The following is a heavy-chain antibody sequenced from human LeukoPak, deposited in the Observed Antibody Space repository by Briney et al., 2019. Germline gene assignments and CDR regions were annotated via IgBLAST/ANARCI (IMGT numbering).Heavy chain of an antibody. V-gene: IGHV4-4*07. CDR1: GGSISSYY. CDR2: IYTSGST. CDR3: ARAVLVVPAANAFDI. J-gene: IGHJ3*02. D-gene: IGHD2-2*01. Sequence: PSETLSLTCTVSGGSISSYYWSWIRQPAGKGLEWIGRIYTSGSTYYNPSLKSRVTISVDTSKNQFSLKLSSVTAADTAVYYCARAVLVVPAANAFDIWGQGTMVTVSS.